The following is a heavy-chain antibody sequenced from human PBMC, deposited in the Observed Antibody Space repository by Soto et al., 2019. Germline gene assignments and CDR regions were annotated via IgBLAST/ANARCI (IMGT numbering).Heavy chain of an antibody. CDR1: GFTFSSYG. D-gene: IGHD6-6*01. J-gene: IGHJ5*02. V-gene: IGHV3-33*01. CDR2: IWYDGSNK. CDR3: ARGSVGIAARPDWFDP. Sequence: GGSLRLSCAASGFTFSSYGMHWVRQAPGKGLEWVAVIWYDGSNKYYADSVKGRFTISRDNSKNTLYLQMNSLRAEDTAVYYCARGSVGIAARPDWFDPWGQGTPVTVSS.